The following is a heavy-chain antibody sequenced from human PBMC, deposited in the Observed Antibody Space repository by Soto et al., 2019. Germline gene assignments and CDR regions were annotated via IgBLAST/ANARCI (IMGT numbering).Heavy chain of an antibody. Sequence: GAPVKVSCKASGGTFSSYTISWVRQAPGQGPEWMGRIIPILGIANYAQKFQGRVTITADKSTSTAYMELSSLRSEDTAVYYCASPQEYSSFVWIYWGQGTLVTVS. V-gene: IGHV1-69*02. CDR1: GGTFSSYT. CDR3: ASPQEYSSFVWIY. CDR2: IIPILGIA. D-gene: IGHD6-6*01. J-gene: IGHJ4*02.